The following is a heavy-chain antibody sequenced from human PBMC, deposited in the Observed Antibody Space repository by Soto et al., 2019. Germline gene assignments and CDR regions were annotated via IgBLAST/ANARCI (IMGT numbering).Heavy chain of an antibody. CDR2: IYSSGNA. CDR3: ARGLSAATVVTCYFDY. CDR1: GCSISSYDFY. J-gene: IGHJ4*02. D-gene: IGHD4-17*01. V-gene: IGHV4-31*03. Sequence: QVHLPESGPGLVKPSQTLSLTCSVSGCSISSYDFYWSWIRQPPGKGLEWIGYIYSSGNAYYNLSLKSRLTISVDTSKNQFSLKLNSVTAADTALYYCARGLSAATVVTCYFDYWGQGTLVTVSS.